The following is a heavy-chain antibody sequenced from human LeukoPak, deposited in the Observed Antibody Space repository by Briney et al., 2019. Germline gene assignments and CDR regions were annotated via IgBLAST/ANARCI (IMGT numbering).Heavy chain of an antibody. CDR1: GGSISSGNYY. V-gene: IGHV4-30-4*01. D-gene: IGHD6-6*01. J-gene: IGHJ5*02. CDR3: ARKYPDHWFDP. CDR2: IFYLGNT. Sequence: SETLSLTCTVSGGSISSGNYYWSWIRQPPGKGLEWTGYIFYLGNTYYTPSLRSRVTIPVDTSKNQFSLKLSSVTAADTAVYYCARKYPDHWFDPWGQGTLVTVSS.